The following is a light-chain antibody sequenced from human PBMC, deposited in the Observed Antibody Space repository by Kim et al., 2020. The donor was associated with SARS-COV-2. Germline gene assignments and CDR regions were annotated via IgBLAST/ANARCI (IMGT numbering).Light chain of an antibody. CDR1: SRNIGINY. J-gene: IGLJ3*02. CDR3: GTCDNPLNVGV. V-gene: IGLV1-51*01. CDR2: DNN. Sequence: KATISSSGGSRNIGINYVPWYQHLPRTSPKRLMYDNNTRPSGIPDRFSGSNSGTSATLGITGLQTGDEADYYCGTCDNPLNVGVFGGGTQLTVL.